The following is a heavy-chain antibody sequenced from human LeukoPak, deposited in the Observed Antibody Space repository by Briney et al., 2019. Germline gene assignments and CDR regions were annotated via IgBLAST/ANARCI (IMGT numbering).Heavy chain of an antibody. J-gene: IGHJ4*02. V-gene: IGHV3-48*03. Sequence: GSLRLSCAASGFTFSSYEMNWVRQAPGKGLEWVSYISSSGSTIYYADSVKGRFTISRDNAKNSLYLQMNSLRAEDTAVYYCATLGPVGATGGYWGQGTLVTVSS. CDR1: GFTFSSYE. CDR2: ISSSGSTI. D-gene: IGHD1-26*01. CDR3: ATLGPVGATGGY.